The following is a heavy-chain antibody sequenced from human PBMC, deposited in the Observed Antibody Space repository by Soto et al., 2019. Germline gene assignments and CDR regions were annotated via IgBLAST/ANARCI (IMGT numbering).Heavy chain of an antibody. V-gene: IGHV6-1*01. D-gene: IGHD6-6*01. CDR2: TYYRSKWYN. Sequence: SQTLSLTCAIPGDSVSSNSAAWNWIRQSPSRGLEWLGRTYYRSKWYNDYAVSVKSRITINPDTSKNQFSLQLNSVTPEDTAVYYCARAGIAARNHYYYGMDVWGQGTTVTVS. CDR1: GDSVSSNSAA. CDR3: ARAGIAARNHYYYGMDV. J-gene: IGHJ6*02.